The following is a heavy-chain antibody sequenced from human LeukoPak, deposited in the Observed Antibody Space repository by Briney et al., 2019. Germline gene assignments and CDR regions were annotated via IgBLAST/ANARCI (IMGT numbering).Heavy chain of an antibody. V-gene: IGHV1-2*02. Sequence: ASVKVSCKASGYTFTGYYMHWVRQAPGQGLEWMGWINPNSGGTNYAQKFQGRVTMTRDTSISTAYMELSRLRSDDTAVYYCAGVARWLQWDFDYWGQGTLVTVSS. D-gene: IGHD5-24*01. CDR3: AGVARWLQWDFDY. CDR1: GYTFTGYY. J-gene: IGHJ4*02. CDR2: INPNSGGT.